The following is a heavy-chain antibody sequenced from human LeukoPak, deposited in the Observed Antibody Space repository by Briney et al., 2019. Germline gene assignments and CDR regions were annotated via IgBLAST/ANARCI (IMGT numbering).Heavy chain of an antibody. D-gene: IGHD2-2*01. CDR1: GGSFSGYY. CDR2: INHSGST. J-gene: IGHJ4*02. CDR3: ARWASNWLFDY. Sequence: PSETLSLTCAFYGGSFSGYYWTWIRQPPGKGLEWIGEINHSGSTNYNPSLKSRVTISVDTSKNQFSLKLSSVTAADTAVYYCARWASNWLFDYWGQGTLVTVSS. V-gene: IGHV4-34*01.